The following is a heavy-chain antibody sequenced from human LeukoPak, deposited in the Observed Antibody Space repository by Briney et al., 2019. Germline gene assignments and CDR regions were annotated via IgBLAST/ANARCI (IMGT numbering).Heavy chain of an antibody. J-gene: IGHJ4*02. CDR3: ARPSPSGDHYFDF. CDR2: IYPGDSDT. V-gene: IGHV5-51*01. CDR1: GYTFTTYW. Sequence: GESLKISCKGSGYTFTTYWIGWLRQMPGKGLEWMGIIYPGDSDTRYSPSFQGQVTISADKSISTAYLQWNSLKASDTAMYYCARPSPSGDHYFDFWGQGTLVTVSS. D-gene: IGHD2-21*02.